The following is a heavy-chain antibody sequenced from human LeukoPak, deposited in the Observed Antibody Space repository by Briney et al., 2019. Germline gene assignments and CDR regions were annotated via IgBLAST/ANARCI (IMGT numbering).Heavy chain of an antibody. J-gene: IGHJ5*02. CDR3: ARGVSPPYCSGGSCYSGWFDP. Sequence: PGXGXGWXSXINSDGSSKNYADSVKGRFTISRENEKNTLYMQMKSLRAEDTAVYYCARGVSPPYCSGGSCYSGWFDPWGQGTLVTVSS. V-gene: IGHV3-74*01. CDR2: INSDGSSK. D-gene: IGHD2-15*01.